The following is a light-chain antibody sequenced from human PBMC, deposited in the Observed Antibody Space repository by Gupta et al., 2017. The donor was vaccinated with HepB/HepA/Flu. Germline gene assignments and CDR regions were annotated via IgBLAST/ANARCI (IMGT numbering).Light chain of an antibody. CDR2: TTS. Sequence: EIVLTQSPGTLSSSPGEKATLSCRASQSVHTAHPPWYQQRPGHAPRLLIYTTSSRATGIPDRCSGSGSGTVFTLTINRMEPEDSAMYYCQHDNKAYIFGQGTKLEIK. CDR3: QHDNKAYI. CDR1: QSVHTAH. V-gene: IGKV3-20*01. J-gene: IGKJ2*01.